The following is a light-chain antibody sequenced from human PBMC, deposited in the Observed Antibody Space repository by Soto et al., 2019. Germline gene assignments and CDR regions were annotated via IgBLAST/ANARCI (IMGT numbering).Light chain of an antibody. CDR1: QSVRSSF. CDR2: GAS. J-gene: IGKJ1*01. Sequence: EIVMTQSPATLSVSPGERATLSCRASQSVRSSFLAWYQQKPGQAPRLLIFGASIRVTGIPDRFIGSGSGTDFTLTITRLEPEDFAVYYCQHYVTSLTTFGQGTKVDIK. V-gene: IGKV3-20*01. CDR3: QHYVTSLTT.